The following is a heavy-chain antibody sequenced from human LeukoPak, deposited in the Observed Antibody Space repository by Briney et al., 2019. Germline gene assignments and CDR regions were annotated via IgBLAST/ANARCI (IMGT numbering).Heavy chain of an antibody. D-gene: IGHD3-3*01. J-gene: IGHJ3*02. V-gene: IGHV5-51*01. CDR2: IYPGDSDT. Sequence: GESLKISCKGSGYSFTSYWIGWVRQMPGKGLEWMGIIYPGDSDTRYSPSFQGQVTISADKSISTAYLQWSSLKASDTAMYYCARLSTYYDFWSGSPDAFAIWGQGTMVTVSS. CDR3: ARLSTYYDFWSGSPDAFAI. CDR1: GYSFTSYW.